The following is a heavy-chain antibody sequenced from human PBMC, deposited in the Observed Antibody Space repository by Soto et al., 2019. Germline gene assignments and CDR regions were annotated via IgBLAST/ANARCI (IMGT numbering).Heavy chain of an antibody. CDR2: IYYSGST. V-gene: IGHV4-59*01. CDR3: AREGFGYYDLLTGYSYYYYMDV. J-gene: IGHJ6*03. Sequence: QVQLQESGPGLVKPSETLSLTCTVSADSISSYYWSWIRQPPGKGLEWIGYIYYSGSTNYNPSLESRVSISLDTSRNQFSLKLTSVTAADTAVYYCAREGFGYYDLLTGYSYYYYMDVWGKGTTVTVSS. CDR1: ADSISSYY. D-gene: IGHD3-9*01.